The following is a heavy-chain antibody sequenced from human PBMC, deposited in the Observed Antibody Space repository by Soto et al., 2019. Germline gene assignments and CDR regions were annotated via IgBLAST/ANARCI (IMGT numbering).Heavy chain of an antibody. CDR1: GYTFTSYG. CDR2: ISAYNGNT. V-gene: IGHV1-18*01. J-gene: IGHJ6*02. CDR3: ARDGDSGSYYYYGMDV. D-gene: IGHD1-26*01. Sequence: ASVKVSCKASGYTFTSYGISWVRQAPGQGLEWMGWISAYNGNTNYAQKLQGRVTMTTDTSTSTAYMELRSLRSDDTAVYYCARDGDSGSYYYYGMDVWGQGTTVTVSS.